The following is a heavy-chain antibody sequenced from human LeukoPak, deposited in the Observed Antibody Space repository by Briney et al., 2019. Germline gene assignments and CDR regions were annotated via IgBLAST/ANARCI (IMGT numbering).Heavy chain of an antibody. J-gene: IGHJ5*02. Sequence: GESLKISCKGSGYSFTTYWIGWVRQMPGKGLGWMGIIYPGDSDTRYSPSFQGQVTISADKSISTAYLQWSSLKASDTAIYYCARSYSSSWSGFDPWGQGTLVTVSS. V-gene: IGHV5-51*01. CDR1: GYSFTTYW. CDR2: IYPGDSDT. CDR3: ARSYSSSWSGFDP. D-gene: IGHD6-13*01.